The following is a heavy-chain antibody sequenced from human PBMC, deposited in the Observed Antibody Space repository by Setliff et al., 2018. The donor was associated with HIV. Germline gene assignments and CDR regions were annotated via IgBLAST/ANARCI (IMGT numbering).Heavy chain of an antibody. CDR3: ATRPPGVHGFSI. J-gene: IGHJ3*02. CDR1: GGSFNILG. CDR2: TIPVVDAP. Sequence: SVKVSCKASGGSFNILGFTWVRQAPGQGLEWVGGTIPVVDAPIYAQRFQGRVVITADKSTGTAYMQLSSLKFEDTAVYYCATRPPGVHGFSIWGQGTMVTVSS. D-gene: IGHD3-10*01. V-gene: IGHV1-69*06.